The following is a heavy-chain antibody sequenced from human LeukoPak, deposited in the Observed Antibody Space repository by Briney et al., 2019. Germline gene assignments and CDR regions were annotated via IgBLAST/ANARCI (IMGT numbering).Heavy chain of an antibody. Sequence: GGSLRLSCAASGFTFSSYSMNWVRQAPGKGLEWVSYISSSSSTIYYADSVKGRFTISRDNAKNSLYLQMNSLRAEDTAVYYCARENYDYVWASRETGFDYWGQGTLVTVSS. V-gene: IGHV3-48*01. D-gene: IGHD3-16*01. J-gene: IGHJ4*02. CDR1: GFTFSSYS. CDR3: ARENYDYVWASRETGFDY. CDR2: ISSSSSTI.